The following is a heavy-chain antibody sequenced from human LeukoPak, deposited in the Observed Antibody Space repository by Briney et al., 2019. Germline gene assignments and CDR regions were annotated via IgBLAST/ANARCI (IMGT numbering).Heavy chain of an antibody. J-gene: IGHJ3*02. D-gene: IGHD5-18*01. CDR1: GGSISSSSYY. CDR2: IYYSGST. Sequence: SETLSLTCTVSGGSISSSSYYWGWIRQPPGKGLEWIGSIYYSGSTYYNPSLKSRVTISVDTSKNQFSLKLSSVTAADTAVYYCARFAYSYGRGPDAFDIWGQGTMVTVSS. CDR3: ARFAYSYGRGPDAFDI. V-gene: IGHV4-39*07.